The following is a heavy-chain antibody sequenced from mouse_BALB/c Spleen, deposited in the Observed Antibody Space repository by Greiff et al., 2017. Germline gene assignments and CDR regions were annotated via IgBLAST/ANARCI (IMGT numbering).Heavy chain of an antibody. CDR1: GYSFTSYY. J-gene: IGHJ3*01. V-gene: IGHV1S135*01. D-gene: IGHD1-2*01. Sequence: LVESGPELMKPGASVKISCKASGYSFTSYYMHWVKQSHGKSLEWIGYIDPFNGGTSYNQKFKGKATLTVDKSSSTAYMHLSSLTSEDSAVYYCARGGVYGYGFAYWGQGTLVTVSA. CDR3: ARGGVYGYGFAY. CDR2: IDPFNGGT.